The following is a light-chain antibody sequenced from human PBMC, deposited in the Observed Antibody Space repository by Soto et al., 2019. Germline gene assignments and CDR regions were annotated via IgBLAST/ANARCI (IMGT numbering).Light chain of an antibody. Sequence: QSALTQPASVSGSPGQAITISCTGTSSDVGAYNYVSWYQQHPGKVPKLMIYDVGNRPSGVSNRFSGSKSGNTASLTISGLRAEDEADYYCASYTSSSTLVFGTGTKVTVL. CDR3: ASYTSSSTLV. CDR2: DVG. J-gene: IGLJ1*01. CDR1: SSDVGAYNY. V-gene: IGLV2-14*01.